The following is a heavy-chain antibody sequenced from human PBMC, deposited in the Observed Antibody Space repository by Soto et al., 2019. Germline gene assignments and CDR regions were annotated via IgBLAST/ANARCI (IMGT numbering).Heavy chain of an antibody. CDR2: ISGSGGST. D-gene: IGHD6-19*01. CDR1: GFTFSSYA. V-gene: IGHV3-23*01. Sequence: EVQLLESGGGLVQPGGSLRLSCAASGFTFSSYAMSWVRQAPGKGLEWVSAISGSGGSTYYADSVKGRFTISRDNSKNTLYLQMNSLKAADTSVYYCAKGGSGWPYYGMDVWGQGTTVTVSS. CDR3: AKGGSGWPYYGMDV. J-gene: IGHJ6*02.